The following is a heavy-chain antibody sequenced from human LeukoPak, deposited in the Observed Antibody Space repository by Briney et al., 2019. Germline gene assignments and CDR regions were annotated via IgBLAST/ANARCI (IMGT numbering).Heavy chain of an antibody. Sequence: GXXRLSCAASGFTFSSYAMSWVRQAPGKGLEWVSAISGSGGSTYYADSVKGRSTISRDNSKNTLYLQMNSLRAEDTAVYYCAKRPGYYYDSSGYYQPTDYWGQGSLVTVSS. V-gene: IGHV3-23*01. CDR1: GFTFSSYA. CDR2: ISGSGGST. CDR3: AKRPGYYYDSSGYYQPTDY. J-gene: IGHJ4*02. D-gene: IGHD3-22*01.